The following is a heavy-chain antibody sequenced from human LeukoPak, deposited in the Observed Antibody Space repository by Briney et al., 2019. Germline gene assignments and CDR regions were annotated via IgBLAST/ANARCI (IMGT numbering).Heavy chain of an antibody. J-gene: IGHJ4*02. V-gene: IGHV1-18*01. D-gene: IGHD2-2*01. CDR1: GYTFTSYG. CDR3: ARSGVGGLGYCSSTSCYFDY. Sequence: ASVKVSCKASGYTFTSYGISRVRQAPGQGLEWMGWISAYNGNTNYAQKLQGRVTMTTDTSTSTAYMELRSLRSDDTAVYYCARSGVGGLGYCSSTSCYFDYWGQGTLVTVSS. CDR2: ISAYNGNT.